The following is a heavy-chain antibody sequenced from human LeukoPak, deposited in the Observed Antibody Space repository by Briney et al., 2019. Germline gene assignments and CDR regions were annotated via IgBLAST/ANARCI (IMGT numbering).Heavy chain of an antibody. CDR2: ISWNSSSI. Sequence: GGSLRLSCAASGLTFDDYAMHWVRQAPGKGLEWVSGISWNSSSIGYADSVKGRFTISRDNAKNSLYLQMNSLRAEDTALYYCAKGYSGYDYASTFDYWGQGTLVTVSS. V-gene: IGHV3-9*01. CDR1: GLTFDDYA. D-gene: IGHD5-12*01. J-gene: IGHJ4*02. CDR3: AKGYSGYDYASTFDY.